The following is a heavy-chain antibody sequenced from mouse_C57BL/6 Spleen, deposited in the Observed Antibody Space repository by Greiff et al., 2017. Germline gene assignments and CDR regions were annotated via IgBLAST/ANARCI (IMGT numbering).Heavy chain of an antibody. J-gene: IGHJ1*03. CDR3: ARGDGNSRYFDV. V-gene: IGHV1-76*01. D-gene: IGHD2-1*01. Sequence: QVQLKESGAELVRPGASVKLSCKASGYTFTDYYINWVKQRPGQGLEWIARIYPGSGNTYYNEKFKGKATLTAEKSSSTAYMQLSSLTSEDSAVYFCARGDGNSRYFDVWGTGTTVTVSS. CDR1: GYTFTDYY. CDR2: IYPGSGNT.